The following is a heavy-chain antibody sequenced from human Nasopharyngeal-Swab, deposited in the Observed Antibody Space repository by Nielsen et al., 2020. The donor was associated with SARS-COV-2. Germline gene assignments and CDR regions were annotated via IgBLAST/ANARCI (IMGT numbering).Heavy chain of an antibody. J-gene: IGHJ5*02. V-gene: IGHV4-59*11. Sequence: SETLSLTCTVSGVSISSQYWSWIRQPPGKGLEWIGYISHNSGTNYKPSLKGRVTMFMDTSKNQFSLRVRSVTAADTAVYYCAKEGATGWFDPWGQGTLVTVSS. CDR2: ISHNSGT. CDR1: GVSISSQY. CDR3: AKEGATGWFDP.